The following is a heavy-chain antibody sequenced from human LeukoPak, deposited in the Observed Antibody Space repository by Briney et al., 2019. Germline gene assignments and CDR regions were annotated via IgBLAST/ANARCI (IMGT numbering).Heavy chain of an antibody. CDR3: ARDQDYYGSGSYGPDY. J-gene: IGHJ4*02. Sequence: SETLSLTCTVSGGSISSYYWSWIRQPPGKGLEWIGYIYYSGSTNYNPSLKSRVTISVDTSKNQFSLKLSSVTAADAAVYYCARDQDYYGSGSYGPDYWGQGTLVTVSS. CDR2: IYYSGST. CDR1: GGSISSYY. V-gene: IGHV4-59*12. D-gene: IGHD3-10*01.